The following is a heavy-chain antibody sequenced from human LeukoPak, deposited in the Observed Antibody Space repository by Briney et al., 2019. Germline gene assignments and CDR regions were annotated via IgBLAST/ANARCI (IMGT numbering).Heavy chain of an antibody. V-gene: IGHV6-1*01. CDR1: GDGVSSNSAS. J-gene: IGHJ3*01. D-gene: IGHD2-15*01. Sequence: SQTLSLTCVISGDGVSSNSASWNWIRQSPSRGFEWLGRTYYRSKWYNDYAVSVKSRITINPDTSRNQFSLQLNSVTPEDTAVYYCAREGYDASDVWGQGTMVTVSS. CDR3: AREGYDASDV. CDR2: TYYRSKWYN.